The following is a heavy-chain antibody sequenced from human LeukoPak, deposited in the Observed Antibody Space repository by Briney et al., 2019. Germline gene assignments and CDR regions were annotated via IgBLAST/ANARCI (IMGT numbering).Heavy chain of an antibody. V-gene: IGHV1-2*02. CDR2: INPNSGGT. D-gene: IGHD2-2*01. CDR1: GYTFTGYY. CDR3: ARFGCSSTSCDEQGIYYYYYGMDV. Sequence: GASVKVSCKASGYTFTGYYMHWVRQAPGQGLEWMGWINPNSGGTNYAQKFQGRVTMTRDTSISTAYMELSRLRSDDTAVYYCARFGCSSTSCDEQGIYYYYYGMDVWGQGTTVTVSS. J-gene: IGHJ6*02.